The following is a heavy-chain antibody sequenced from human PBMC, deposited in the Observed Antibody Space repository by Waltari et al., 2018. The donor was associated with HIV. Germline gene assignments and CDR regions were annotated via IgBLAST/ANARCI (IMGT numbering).Heavy chain of an antibody. CDR3: ARAGLRQWGRPYYYGLNV. V-gene: IGHV1-69*04. J-gene: IGHJ6*02. CDR1: EDTFNSYA. CDR2: IIPAIDST. Sequence: QDQLVQSGAEVRKPGSSVKVSCTASEDTFNSYALNWVRQAPGQGPEWLGRIIPAIDSTNYSRSLRGTVTITQDTSTTTAYMEPRRLTSEDTAVYCCARAGLRQWGRPYYYGLNVWGQGPTVTVSS. D-gene: IGHD6-19*01.